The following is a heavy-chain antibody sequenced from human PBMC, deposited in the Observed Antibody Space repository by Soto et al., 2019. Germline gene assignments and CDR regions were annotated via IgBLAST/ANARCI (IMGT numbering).Heavy chain of an antibody. J-gene: IGHJ4*02. CDR2: ISSSSSTI. CDR1: GFTFSSYS. D-gene: IGHD5-18*01. CDR3: ARDSGYSYGPFDY. V-gene: IGHV3-48*01. Sequence: GGSLRLSCAASGFTFSSYSMNWVRQAPGKGLEWVSYISSSSSTIYYADSVKGRFTISRDNAKNSLYLQMNSLRAEDTAVYYCARDSGYSYGPFDYWGQGTLLTVSS.